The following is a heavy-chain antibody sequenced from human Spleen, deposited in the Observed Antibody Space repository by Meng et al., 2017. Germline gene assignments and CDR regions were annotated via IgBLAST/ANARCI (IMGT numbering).Heavy chain of an antibody. V-gene: IGHV4-39*01. J-gene: IGHJ4*02. Sequence: QLHLQESGPGLVKPSATLSLPCTVSGGSISISTYYWNWIRQSPGKGLEWIGSIFYTGSTYYSPSLKSRVTMSIATSNNQFSLRLSSVTAADTAVYYCARARQTAMVVDYWGQGTLVTVSS. D-gene: IGHD5-18*01. CDR3: ARARQTAMVVDY. CDR1: GGSISISTYY. CDR2: IFYTGST.